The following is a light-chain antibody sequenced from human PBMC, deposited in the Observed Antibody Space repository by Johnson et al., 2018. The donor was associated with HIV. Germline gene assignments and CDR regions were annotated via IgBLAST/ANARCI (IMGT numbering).Light chain of an antibody. Sequence: QSVLTQPPSVSAPPGQKVTIYCSGSSSNIGNNLASWYQQLPGTAPKLLIYANNKRPSGIPDRFSGSKSGTSATLGITGLQTGDEADYYCGTWDNGLSAYVFGTGTKVTV. J-gene: IGLJ1*01. CDR1: SSNIGNNL. CDR2: ANN. V-gene: IGLV1-51*02. CDR3: GTWDNGLSAYV.